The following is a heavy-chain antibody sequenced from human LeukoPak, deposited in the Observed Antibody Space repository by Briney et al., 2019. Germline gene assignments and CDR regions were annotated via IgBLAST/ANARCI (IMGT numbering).Heavy chain of an antibody. CDR1: GFTVSSNY. J-gene: IGHJ6*03. V-gene: IGHV3-30*02. CDR3: AKDRGSSWGYYYYYYMDV. Sequence: GSLRLSCAASGFTVSSNYMSWVRQAPGKGLEWVAFIRYDGSNKYYADSVKGRFTISRDNSKNTLYLQMNSLRAEDTAVYYCAKDRGSSWGYYYYYYMDVWGKGTTVTISS. CDR2: IRYDGSNK. D-gene: IGHD6-13*01.